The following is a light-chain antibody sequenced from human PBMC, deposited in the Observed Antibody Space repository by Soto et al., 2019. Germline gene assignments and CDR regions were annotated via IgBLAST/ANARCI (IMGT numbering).Light chain of an antibody. Sequence: QSALTQPASVSGSPGQSITISCTGTSSDVGRYNSVSWYQQHPGKAPKLMIYEVTNRPSGVSNRFSGSKSGNTASLTISGLQAEDEADYYCNSYTSSVAYVSGPGTKLTV. CDR1: SSDVGRYNS. CDR2: EVT. V-gene: IGLV2-14*01. CDR3: NSYTSSVAYV. J-gene: IGLJ1*01.